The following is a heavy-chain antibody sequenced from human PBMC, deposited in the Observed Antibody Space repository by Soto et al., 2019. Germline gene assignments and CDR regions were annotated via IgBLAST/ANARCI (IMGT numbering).Heavy chain of an antibody. CDR3: ARYKSNYYYGMDV. CDR2: IYYSGIT. CDR1: AFTFSSYA. Sequence: GSLRLSCAASAFTFSSYAMSWIRQPPGKGLEWIGYIYYSGITNYNPSLKSRVTISVDTSKNQFSLKLSSVTAADTAVYYCARYKSNYYYGMDVWGQGTTVTSP. D-gene: IGHD1-20*01. J-gene: IGHJ6*02. V-gene: IGHV4-59*01.